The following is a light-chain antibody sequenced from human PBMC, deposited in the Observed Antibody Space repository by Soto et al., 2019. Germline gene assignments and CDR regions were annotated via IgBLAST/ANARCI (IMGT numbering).Light chain of an antibody. J-gene: IGLJ3*02. V-gene: IGLV1-44*01. CDR3: AAWDDSLNCWV. Sequence: QSVLTQPPSASGTPGQRVTISCSGSSSNIGSTTVNWYQQLPGTAPKLLIYTNNQRPSGVPDRFSGSKSDTSASLAISGLQSEDEADYYCAAWDDSLNCWVFGGGTKLTVL. CDR1: SSNIGSTT. CDR2: TNN.